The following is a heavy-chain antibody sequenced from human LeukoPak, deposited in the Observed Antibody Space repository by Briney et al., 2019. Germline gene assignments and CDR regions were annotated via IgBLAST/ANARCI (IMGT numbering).Heavy chain of an antibody. D-gene: IGHD3-10*01. Sequence: GESLEISCKGSGYNFPNYWIGWVRQMPGKGLEWMGIIYPGDSDTRYSPSFQGQVTISADKSFSTAYLQWNSLKASDTAIYYCARSDQLKWFGDPRRPYYYGMDVWGQGTTVTVSS. CDR3: ARSDQLKWFGDPRRPYYYGMDV. CDR2: IYPGDSDT. V-gene: IGHV5-51*01. J-gene: IGHJ6*02. CDR1: GYNFPNYW.